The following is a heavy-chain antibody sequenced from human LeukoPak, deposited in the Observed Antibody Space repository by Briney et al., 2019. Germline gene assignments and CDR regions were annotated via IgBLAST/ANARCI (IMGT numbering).Heavy chain of an antibody. D-gene: IGHD2-2*02. CDR2: INHSGST. CDR1: GGSFSGYY. J-gene: IGHJ4*02. V-gene: IGHV4-34*01. Sequence: KPSETLSLTCAVYGGSFSGYYWSWIRQPPGKGLEWIGEINHSGSTNYNPSLKSRVTISVDTSKNQFSLKLSSVTAADTAVYYCARRRYCSSTSCYTGIYFDYWGQGTLVTVSS. CDR3: ARRRYCSSTSCYTGIYFDY.